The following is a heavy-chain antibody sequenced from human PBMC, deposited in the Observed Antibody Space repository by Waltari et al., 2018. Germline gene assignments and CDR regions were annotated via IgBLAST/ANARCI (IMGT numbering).Heavy chain of an antibody. CDR1: GYSFTSYW. CDR3: ALPKHAATVFDY. D-gene: IGHD2-15*01. V-gene: IGHV5-51*01. CDR2: TFPVDSDT. Sequence: EVQLVQSGAEVKKPGESLKISCKGCGYSFTSYWSGWVRWVPRKGLGGKWITFPVDSDTIYSPSFQGHVTISADKSISTAYLQWSSLKASDTARYYCALPKHAATVFDYWGQGTLVTVSS. J-gene: IGHJ4*02.